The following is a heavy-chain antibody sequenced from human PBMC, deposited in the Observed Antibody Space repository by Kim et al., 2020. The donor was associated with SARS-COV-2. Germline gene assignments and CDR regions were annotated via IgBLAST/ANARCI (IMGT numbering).Heavy chain of an antibody. CDR1: GGSFSGYY. V-gene: IGHV4-34*01. J-gene: IGHJ6*01. CDR3: ARLATMTRYYYYYYGMDV. CDR2: INHSGST. Sequence: SETLSLTCAVYGGSFSGYYWSWIRQPPGKGLEWIGEINHSGSTNYNPSLKSRVTISVDTSKNQFSLKLSSVTAADTAVYYCARLATMTRYYYYYYGMDV. D-gene: IGHD3-22*01.